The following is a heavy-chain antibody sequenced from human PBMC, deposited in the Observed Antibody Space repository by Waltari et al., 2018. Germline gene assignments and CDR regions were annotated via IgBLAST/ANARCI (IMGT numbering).Heavy chain of an antibody. CDR1: GGSFSGYY. CDR2: INHSGST. J-gene: IGHJ3*02. D-gene: IGHD3-16*02. Sequence: QVQLQQWGAGLLKPSETLSLTCAVYGGSFSGYYWSWIRQPPGTGLEWIGEINHSGSTNYNPSLKSRVTISVDTSKNQFSLKLSSVTAADTAVYYCARPALYDYVWGSYRYAFDIWGQGTMVTVSS. CDR3: ARPALYDYVWGSYRYAFDI. V-gene: IGHV4-34*01.